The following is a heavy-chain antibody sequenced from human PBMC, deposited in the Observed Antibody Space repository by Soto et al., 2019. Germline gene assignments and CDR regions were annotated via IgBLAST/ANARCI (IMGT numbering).Heavy chain of an antibody. CDR2: VYWDDDK. Sequence: QITLKESGPTLVKPTQTLTLTCSTSGFSLIDSVVAVGCIRQPPGQALAWLALVYWDDDKRYSPSLRTRLTITRDTSKNQVVLTMTNIDPVDTATYYCVHTYADHAGYYFDFWGQGTLVTVSS. J-gene: IGHJ4*02. CDR1: GFSLIDSVVA. V-gene: IGHV2-5*02. CDR3: VHTYADHAGYYFDF.